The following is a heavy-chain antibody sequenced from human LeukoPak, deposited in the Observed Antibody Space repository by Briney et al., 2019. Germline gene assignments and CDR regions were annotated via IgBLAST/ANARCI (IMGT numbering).Heavy chain of an antibody. D-gene: IGHD2-21*02. CDR2: ISSGSSYI. Sequence: GGSLRLSCAASGFTFSSYSMSWVRQAPGKGLEWVSSISSGSSYIHYADSVKGRFTISRDNAKDSLYLQMNSLRAEDTAVYYCATKGSCGGHCYFDYWGQGTLVTVSS. V-gene: IGHV3-21*01. CDR1: GFTFSSYS. J-gene: IGHJ4*02. CDR3: ATKGSCGGHCYFDY.